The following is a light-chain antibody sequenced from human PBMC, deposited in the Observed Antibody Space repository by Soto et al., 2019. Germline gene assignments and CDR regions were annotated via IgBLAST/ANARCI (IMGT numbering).Light chain of an antibody. CDR2: GAS. J-gene: IGKJ1*01. V-gene: IGKV3-15*01. Sequence: EIVMTQSPAPLSGSPGERATLSCRASQSVSSNLAWYQQKPGQAPRLLIYGASTRATGIPARFSGSGSGTEFTLTISSLQSEDAAVYYCQQYNKWLRTFGQGNKVDIX. CDR3: QQYNKWLRT. CDR1: QSVSSN.